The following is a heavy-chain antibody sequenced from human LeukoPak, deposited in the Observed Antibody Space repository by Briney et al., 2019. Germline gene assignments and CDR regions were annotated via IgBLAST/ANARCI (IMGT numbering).Heavy chain of an antibody. V-gene: IGHV3-23*01. CDR2: ISGSGGTA. D-gene: IGHD3-22*01. CDR3: AKKGYYDGSGYYMYYFDH. J-gene: IGHJ4*02. CDR1: GFTFSIYA. Sequence: GGSLRLSCAASGFTFSIYAMSWVRQAPGKALEWVSDISGSGGTAYYADSVKGRFTISRDNSKNTLYLQMNSLRAEDTAVYYCAKKGYYDGSGYYMYYFDHWGQRTLVTVSS.